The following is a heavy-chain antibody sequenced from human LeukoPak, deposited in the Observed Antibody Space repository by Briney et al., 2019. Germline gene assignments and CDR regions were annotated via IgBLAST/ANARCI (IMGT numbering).Heavy chain of an antibody. CDR2: ISSSSSTI. V-gene: IGHV3-48*04. CDR1: GFTFGSYS. D-gene: IGHD1-26*01. Sequence: PGGSLRLSCAASGFTFGSYSMNWVRQAPGKGLEWVSFISSSSSTIYYADSVKGRFTISRDNAKNSLYLQMNSLRAEDTAVYYCARDRGGSYSAIDYWGQGTLVTVSS. J-gene: IGHJ4*02. CDR3: ARDRGGSYSAIDY.